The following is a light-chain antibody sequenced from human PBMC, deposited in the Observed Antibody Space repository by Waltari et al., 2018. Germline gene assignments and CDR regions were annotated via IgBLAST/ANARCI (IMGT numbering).Light chain of an antibody. CDR1: NSNIGRNS. J-gene: IGLJ6*01. Sequence: QSVLTQSPSASGTPGQRVTISCSGSNSNIGRNSVNWYQQVPGTAPKLLIYTNTQRPSGVPDRFSGSKSGTSASLAISGLQSEDEADYYCAAWDDSLNGNVFGSGTKVTVL. V-gene: IGLV1-44*01. CDR3: AAWDDSLNGNV. CDR2: TNT.